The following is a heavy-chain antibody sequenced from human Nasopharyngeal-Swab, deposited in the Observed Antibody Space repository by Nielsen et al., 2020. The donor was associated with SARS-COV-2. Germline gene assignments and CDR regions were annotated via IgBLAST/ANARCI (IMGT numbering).Heavy chain of an antibody. CDR1: GGSISRSTYY. J-gene: IGHJ4*02. D-gene: IGHD3-22*01. CDR2: IYDSGST. CDR3: ARNLYYFDTSGYFDY. Sequence: SETLSLTCTVSGGSISRSTYYWGWIRQPPGKGLEWIGSIYDSGSTHYNPSLKSRVTIFVDTSKNQFSLKLSSVTAADTAVYYCARNLYYFDTSGYFDYWGQGALVTVSS. V-gene: IGHV4-39*01.